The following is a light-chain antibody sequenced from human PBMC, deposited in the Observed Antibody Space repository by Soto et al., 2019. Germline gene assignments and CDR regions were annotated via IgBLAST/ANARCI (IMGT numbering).Light chain of an antibody. V-gene: IGLV2-14*01. J-gene: IGLJ2*01. CDR3: SSYSSDSHVV. Sequence: QSVLTQPASVSGSPGQSITISCTGSSSDVGGYNYVSWYRQHPGKAPKLMICEVSNRPSGVSHRFSGSKSGNTASLTISGLQAEDEADYYCSSYSSDSHVVFGGGTKLTVL. CDR2: EVS. CDR1: SSDVGGYNY.